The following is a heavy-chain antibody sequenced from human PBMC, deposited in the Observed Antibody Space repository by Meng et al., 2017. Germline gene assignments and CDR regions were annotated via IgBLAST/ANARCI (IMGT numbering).Heavy chain of an antibody. J-gene: IGHJ2*01. Sequence: EVWLVEAGGVLVRPGGSLRLSCAASGFTLDDYTMHWVRQAPGKGLEWVSLISWDGGSTYYADSVKGRFTISRDNSKNSLYLQMNSLRAEDTAVYYCARGLSTTYWYFDLWGRGTLVTVSS. V-gene: IGHV3-43*01. CDR1: GFTLDDYT. CDR3: ARGLSTTYWYFDL. CDR2: ISWDGGST. D-gene: IGHD2/OR15-2a*01.